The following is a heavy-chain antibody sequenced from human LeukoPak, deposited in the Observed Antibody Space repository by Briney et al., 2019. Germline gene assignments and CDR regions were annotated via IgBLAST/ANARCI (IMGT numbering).Heavy chain of an antibody. V-gene: IGHV4-34*01. Sequence: KTSETLSLTCAVYGGSFSGYYWSWIRQPPGKGLEWIGEINHSGSTNYNPSLKSRVTISVDTSKNQFSLKLSSVTAADTAVYYCARGLDYGDYVPFDYWGQGTLVTVSS. CDR2: INHSGST. CDR1: GGSFSGYY. CDR3: ARGLDYGDYVPFDY. D-gene: IGHD4-17*01. J-gene: IGHJ4*02.